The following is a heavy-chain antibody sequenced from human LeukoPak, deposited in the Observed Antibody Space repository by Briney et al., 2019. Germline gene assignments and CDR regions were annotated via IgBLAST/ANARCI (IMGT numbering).Heavy chain of an antibody. J-gene: IGHJ5*02. CDR2: ISKSGNT. V-gene: IGHV4-59*08. CDR1: GASVSSYY. CDR3: ARHGYGDFKFDP. Sequence: PSETLSLTCTVSGASVSSYYWSWIRQPPGKGLEWIGYISKSGNTNNSPSLRNRVSISVDTSKNQVSLKVRSVTAADTAVYYCARHGYGDFKFDPWGQGTLVTVSS. D-gene: IGHD4-17*01.